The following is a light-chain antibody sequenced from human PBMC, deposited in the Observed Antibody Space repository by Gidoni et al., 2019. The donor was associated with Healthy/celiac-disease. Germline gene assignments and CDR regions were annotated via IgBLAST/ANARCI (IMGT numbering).Light chain of an antibody. Sequence: DIQMTQTPSTLSASVGDRVTITCRASQSISSWLAWYQPKPGKAPNLLIYDASSLESGVPSRFSGSGSGTEFTLTISSLHPDDFATYYCQQYNSYPWTFGQGTKVEIK. CDR3: QQYNSYPWT. J-gene: IGKJ1*01. V-gene: IGKV1-5*01. CDR1: QSISSW. CDR2: DAS.